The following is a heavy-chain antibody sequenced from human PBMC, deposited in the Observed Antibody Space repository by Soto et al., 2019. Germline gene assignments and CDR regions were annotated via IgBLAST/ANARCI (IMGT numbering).Heavy chain of an antibody. CDR2: IIPIFGTA. D-gene: IGHD3-10*01. V-gene: IGHV1-69*13. J-gene: IGHJ3*02. CDR1: GGTFSSYA. Sequence: SVKVSCKASGGTFSSYAISWVRQAPGQGLEWMGGIIPIFGTANYAQKFQGRVTITADESTSTAYMELSSLRSEDTAVYYCARDLGYYGSGKGYAFDIWGQGKMVTVS. CDR3: ARDLGYYGSGKGYAFDI.